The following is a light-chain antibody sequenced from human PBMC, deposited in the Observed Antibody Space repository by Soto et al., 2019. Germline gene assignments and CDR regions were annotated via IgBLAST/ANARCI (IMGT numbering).Light chain of an antibody. Sequence: QSALTQPPSASVSPGQSVTISCTGTGSDVGAYDSVSWYQQHPGKAPKLMIYDVNKRPSGVPDRFSGSKSGNTASLTVSGLQADDEAVYYCSSYSGSTDFVVFGGGTKLTVL. CDR3: SSYSGSTDFVV. V-gene: IGLV2-8*01. J-gene: IGLJ2*01. CDR2: DVN. CDR1: GSDVGAYDS.